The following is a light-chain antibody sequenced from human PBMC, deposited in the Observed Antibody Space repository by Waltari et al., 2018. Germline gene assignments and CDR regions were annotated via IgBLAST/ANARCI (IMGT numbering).Light chain of an antibody. J-gene: IGLJ2*01. CDR1: SSDVGSYNL. CDR2: EVP. V-gene: IGLV2-23*02. CDR3: CSYAGSSTVV. Sequence: QSALTQPASVSGSPGQSITISCTGTSSDVGSYNLVSWYQQHPCKAPKPSSYEVPGRPSGVSNRFSGSKSVNTASLTISGLQAEDEADYYCCSYAGSSTVVFGGGTKLTVL.